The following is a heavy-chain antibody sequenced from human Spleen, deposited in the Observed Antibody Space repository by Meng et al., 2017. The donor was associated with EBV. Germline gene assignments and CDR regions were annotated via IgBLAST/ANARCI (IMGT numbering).Heavy chain of an antibody. CDR3: AYTPTRTYFLGHS. CDR1: GLSLTGDDMG. Sequence: QIPLKGSGPTLVTPTQTLTLTCTFPGLSLTGDDMGVGWIRQPPGKALEWLALIYWDGDDRYSPSLKSRLAITKDTSKNQVVLTMTNMDPVDTATYYCAYTPTRTYFLGHSWGQGTLVTVSS. V-gene: IGHV2-5*02. CDR2: IYWDGDD. J-gene: IGHJ4*02. D-gene: IGHD1-26*01.